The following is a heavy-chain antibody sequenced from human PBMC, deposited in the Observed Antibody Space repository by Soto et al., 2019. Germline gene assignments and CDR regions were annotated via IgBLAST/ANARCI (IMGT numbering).Heavy chain of an antibody. CDR2: TSYDGGNE. CDR1: GFSFSSYA. D-gene: IGHD3-10*02. V-gene: IGHV3-30-3*01. J-gene: IGHJ4*02. Sequence: QVQLVESGGDVIQPGRSLRLSCAASGFSFSSYAMHWVRQAPGKGLEWISVTSYDGGNENYADAVKGRFIISRDNSKNQVYLQMTSLRVEARAVFYCRGGGYFDGRGEGLGYGGQGTFVPSPQ. CDR3: RGGGYFDGRGEGLGY.